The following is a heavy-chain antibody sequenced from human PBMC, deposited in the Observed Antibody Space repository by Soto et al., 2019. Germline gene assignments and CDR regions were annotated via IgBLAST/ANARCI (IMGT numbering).Heavy chain of an antibody. V-gene: IGHV1-69*01. CDR3: VREDDTTGSYSWFDP. CDR1: GAAFNTIT. CDR2: FVPVFGSA. Sequence: QVQLVQSGAEVKKPGSSVRVSCKAAGAAFNTITINWVRQAPGQGLEWMGGFVPVFGSATYAQKFQGRVASTADASTSTFYMELSRLNSEDTALYYCVREDDTTGSYSWFDPWGQGTLVTVSS. D-gene: IGHD3-9*01. J-gene: IGHJ5*02.